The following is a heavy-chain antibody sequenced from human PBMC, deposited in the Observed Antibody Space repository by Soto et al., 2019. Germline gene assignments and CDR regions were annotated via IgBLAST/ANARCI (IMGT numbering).Heavy chain of an antibody. V-gene: IGHV4-59*08. J-gene: IGHJ6*03. CDR3: ARLLSARQPHTYYYYYYMDV. D-gene: IGHD6-6*01. CDR2: IYYSGST. Sequence: SETLCLTCTVSGGSISSYYWSWIRQPPGKGLEWIGYIYYSGSTNYNPSLKSRVTISVDTSKNQFSLKLSSVTAADTAVYYCARLLSARQPHTYYYYYYMDVWGKGTTVTVSS. CDR1: GGSISSYY.